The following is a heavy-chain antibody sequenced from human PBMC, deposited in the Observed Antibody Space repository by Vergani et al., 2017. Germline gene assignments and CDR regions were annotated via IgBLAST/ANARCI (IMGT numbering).Heavy chain of an antibody. CDR3: ARHEREYYGSSGYPYYFDY. CDR1: GGSISSSSYY. D-gene: IGHD3-22*01. CDR2: IYYSGST. Sequence: QLQLQESGPGLVKPSETLSLTCTVSGGSISSSSYYWGWIRQPPGKGLEWIGSIYYSGSTYYNTSLKSRATISVDTSKNQFSLKLSSVTAADTAVYYCARHEREYYGSSGYPYYFDYWGQGTLVTVSS. J-gene: IGHJ4*02. V-gene: IGHV4-39*01.